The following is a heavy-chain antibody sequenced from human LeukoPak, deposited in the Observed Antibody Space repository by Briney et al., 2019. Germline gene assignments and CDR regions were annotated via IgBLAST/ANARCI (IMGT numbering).Heavy chain of an antibody. CDR2: ISSSSSTI. CDR1: GFTLSSYS. V-gene: IGHV3-48*01. Sequence: GGSLRLSCAASGFTLSSYSMNWVRQAPGKGLEWVSYISSSSSTIYYADSVKGRFTISRDNAKNSLYLQMNSLRAEDTAVYYCARDSSADYWGQGTLVTVSS. D-gene: IGHD6-25*01. J-gene: IGHJ4*02. CDR3: ARDSSADY.